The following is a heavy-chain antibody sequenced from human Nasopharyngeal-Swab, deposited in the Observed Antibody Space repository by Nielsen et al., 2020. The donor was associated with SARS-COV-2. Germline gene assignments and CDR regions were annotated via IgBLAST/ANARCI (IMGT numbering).Heavy chain of an antibody. CDR3: TTDFMGLLSEGFDY. CDR1: GFTFSNAW. V-gene: IGHV3-15*01. CDR2: IKSKTDGGTT. J-gene: IGHJ4*02. Sequence: GESLKISCAASGFTFSNAWMSWVRQAPGKGLEWVGRIKSKTDGGTTDYAAPAKGRFTISRDDSKNTLYLQMNSLKTEDTAVYYCTTDFMGLLSEGFDYWGQGTLVTVSS. D-gene: IGHD4/OR15-4a*01.